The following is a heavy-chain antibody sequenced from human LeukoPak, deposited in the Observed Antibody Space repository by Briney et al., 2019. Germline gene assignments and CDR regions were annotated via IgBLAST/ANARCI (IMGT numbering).Heavy chain of an antibody. J-gene: IGHJ3*02. CDR2: INPNSGGT. V-gene: IGHV1-2*02. D-gene: IGHD3-10*01. CDR1: GYTFTAYS. CDR3: ARDLDYYGSGSFFNI. Sequence: ASVKDSCKASGYTFTAYSMHWVRQAPGQGLEWMGWINPNSGGTNYAQKFQGRVTMTRDTSITTAYMELSRLRSDDTAVYYCARDLDYYGSGSFFNIWGQGTMVTVSS.